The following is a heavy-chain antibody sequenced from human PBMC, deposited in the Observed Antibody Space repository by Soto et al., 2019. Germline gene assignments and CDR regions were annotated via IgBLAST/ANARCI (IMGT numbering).Heavy chain of an antibody. CDR1: GFIFSSYW. Sequence: QPGGSLRLSCAATGFIFSSYWMSWVRQAPGKGLEWVANIKQDGSEKYYVDSAKGRFTISRDNAKNSLHLQMNSLRAEDTAVYYCARGFNSALDIWGQGKMVTVSS. V-gene: IGHV3-7*01. CDR3: ARGFNSALDI. J-gene: IGHJ3*02. CDR2: IKQDGSEK.